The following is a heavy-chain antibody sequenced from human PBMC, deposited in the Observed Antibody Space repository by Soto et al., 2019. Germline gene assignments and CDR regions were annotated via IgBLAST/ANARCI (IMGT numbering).Heavy chain of an antibody. CDR3: ARGGQLRGEMDV. CDR2: IAPMSGTA. J-gene: IGHJ6*04. CDR1: GDTFGFNS. D-gene: IGHD1-1*01. Sequence: QVHLVQSGAEVKKPGASVRVSCKASGDTFGFNSINWVRQAPGQGPEWMGRIAPMSGTAEYADKFPGRFTFIADTSTNTAHMEVSSLRSEDTAVYYCARGGQLRGEMDVWGKGTSVTVSS. V-gene: IGHV1-69*08.